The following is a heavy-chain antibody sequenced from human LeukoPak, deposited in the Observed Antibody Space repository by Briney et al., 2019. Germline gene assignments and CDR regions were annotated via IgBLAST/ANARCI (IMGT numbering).Heavy chain of an antibody. Sequence: SVKVSCKASGGTFSSYAISWVRQAPGQGLEWMGGIIPIFGTANYAQKFQGRVTITTDKSTSTAYMELSSLRSEDTAVYYCASDSGYAHSQGYWGQGTLVTVSS. J-gene: IGHJ4*02. CDR1: GGTFSSYA. CDR3: ASDSGYAHSQGY. D-gene: IGHD5-12*01. V-gene: IGHV1-69*05. CDR2: IIPIFGTA.